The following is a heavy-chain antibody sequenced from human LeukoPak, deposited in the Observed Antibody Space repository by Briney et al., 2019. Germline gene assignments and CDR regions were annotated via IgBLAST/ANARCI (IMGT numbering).Heavy chain of an antibody. Sequence: PGGSLRLSCAASGFTFSKREMNWVRQAPGKGLEWISYISSSGSTINYADSVKGRLTISRDNAKNSLYLQINSLRYEDTAVYYCAFSGSSTRVYWGQGTLVTVSS. J-gene: IGHJ4*02. CDR3: AFSGSSTRVY. V-gene: IGHV3-48*03. D-gene: IGHD2-2*01. CDR2: ISSSGSTI. CDR1: GFTFSKRE.